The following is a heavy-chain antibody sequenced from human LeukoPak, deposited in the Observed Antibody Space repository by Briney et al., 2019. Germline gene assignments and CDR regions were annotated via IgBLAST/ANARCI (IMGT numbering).Heavy chain of an antibody. D-gene: IGHD6-13*01. Sequence: KPSETLSLTCAVYGGSFSGYYWSWIRQPPGKGLEWIGEINHSGSTNYNPSLKSRVTISVDTSKNQFSLKLSSVTAADTAVYYCARTPGRSWYAEGGYNWFDPWGQGTLVTVSS. J-gene: IGHJ5*02. V-gene: IGHV4-34*01. CDR1: GGSFSGYY. CDR3: ARTPGRSWYAEGGYNWFDP. CDR2: INHSGST.